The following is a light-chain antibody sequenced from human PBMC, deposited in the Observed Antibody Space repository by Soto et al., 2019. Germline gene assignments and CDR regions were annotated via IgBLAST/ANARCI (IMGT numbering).Light chain of an antibody. Sequence: EIVLTLSPGTLSLSPGERATLSCRASQSVSGYLAWYQQKPGQAPRLLIYDGSHRATGIPARFSGSGSGTDFTLTISGLEPEDFAVYYCQQRSNWLISFGPGTKVDIK. J-gene: IGKJ3*01. CDR3: QQRSNWLIS. V-gene: IGKV3-11*01. CDR2: DGS. CDR1: QSVSGY.